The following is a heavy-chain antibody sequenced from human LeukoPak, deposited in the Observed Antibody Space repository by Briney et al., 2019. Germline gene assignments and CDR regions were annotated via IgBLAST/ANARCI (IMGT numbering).Heavy chain of an antibody. Sequence: ASVKVSCKASGYTFTSYAMHWVRQAPGQRLEWMGWINAGNGNTKYSQEFQGRVTITRDTSASTAYMELSSLRSEDMAVYYCAREYGVAASFGAFDIWGQGTMVTVSS. J-gene: IGHJ3*02. CDR1: GYTFTSYA. V-gene: IGHV1-3*03. D-gene: IGHD6-13*01. CDR3: AREYGVAASFGAFDI. CDR2: INAGNGNT.